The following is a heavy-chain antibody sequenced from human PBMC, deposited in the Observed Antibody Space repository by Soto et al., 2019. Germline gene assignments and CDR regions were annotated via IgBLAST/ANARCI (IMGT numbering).Heavy chain of an antibody. V-gene: IGHV4-31*03. J-gene: IGHJ5*02. Sequence: SETLSLTCTVSGGSISSGGYYWSWIRQHPGKGLEWIGYIYYSGITYYNPSLKSRVTISVDTSKNQFSLKLSSVTAADTAVYYCARDQAREGFPNWFDPWGQGTLVTVSS. CDR2: IYYSGIT. CDR1: GGSISSGGYY. D-gene: IGHD1-26*01. CDR3: ARDQAREGFPNWFDP.